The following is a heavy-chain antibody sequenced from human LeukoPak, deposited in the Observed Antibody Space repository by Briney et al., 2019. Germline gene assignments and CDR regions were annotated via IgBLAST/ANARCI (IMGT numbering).Heavy chain of an antibody. CDR1: GYSISSGYY. J-gene: IGHJ5*02. CDR2: IYHSGST. Sequence: SETLSLTCTVSGYSISSGYYWGWIRQPPGKGLEWIGSIYHSGSTYYNPSLKSRVTISVDTSKNQFSLKLSSVTAADTAVYYCARNDYYASGSYYNSWFDPWGQGTLVTVSS. V-gene: IGHV4-38-2*02. CDR3: ARNDYYASGSYYNSWFDP. D-gene: IGHD3-10*01.